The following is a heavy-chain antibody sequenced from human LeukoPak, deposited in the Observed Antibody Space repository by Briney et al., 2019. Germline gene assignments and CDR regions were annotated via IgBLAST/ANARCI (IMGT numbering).Heavy chain of an antibody. D-gene: IGHD6-13*01. J-gene: IGHJ4*02. Sequence: SETLSLTCTASGGSISSSSYYWGWIRQPPGKGLEWIGSIYYSGSTYYNPSLKSRVTISVDTSKNQFSLKLSSVTAADTAVYYCARFIAAAGDYYFDYWGQGTLVTVSS. V-gene: IGHV4-39*01. CDR2: IYYSGST. CDR3: ARFIAAAGDYYFDY. CDR1: GGSISSSSYY.